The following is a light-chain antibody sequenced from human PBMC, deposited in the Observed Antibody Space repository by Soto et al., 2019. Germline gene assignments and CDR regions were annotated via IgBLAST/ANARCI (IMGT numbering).Light chain of an antibody. CDR3: TSYTSSSTLDV. J-gene: IGLJ1*01. Sequence: QSVLTQPASVSGSPGQSITISCTGTSSDVGGYNYVSWYQQHPGKVPKLMIYEVSNRPLGVSNRFSGSKSGNTASLTISGLQAEDEADYYCTSYTSSSTLDVFGTGTKVTVL. CDR2: EVS. CDR1: SSDVGGYNY. V-gene: IGLV2-14*01.